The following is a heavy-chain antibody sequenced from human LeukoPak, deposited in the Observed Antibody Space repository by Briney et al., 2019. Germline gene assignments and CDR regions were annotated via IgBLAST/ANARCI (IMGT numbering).Heavy chain of an antibody. CDR1: GFTFSSYA. CDR3: AKDLAIAVAGNGYFDY. CDR2: ISGSGGST. J-gene: IGHJ4*02. Sequence: QPGGPLRLSCAASGFTFSSYAMSWVRQAPGKGLEWVSAISGSGGSTYYADSVKGRFTISRDNSKNTLYLQMNSLRAEDTAVYYCAKDLAIAVAGNGYFDYWGQGTLVTVSS. V-gene: IGHV3-23*01. D-gene: IGHD6-19*01.